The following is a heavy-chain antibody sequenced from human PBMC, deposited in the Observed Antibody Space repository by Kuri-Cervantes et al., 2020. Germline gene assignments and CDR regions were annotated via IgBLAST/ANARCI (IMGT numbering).Heavy chain of an antibody. D-gene: IGHD3-3*01. CDR2: ISSSSSYI. Sequence: GGSLRLSCAASGFTFSSYSMNWVRQAPGKGLEWVSSISSSSSYIYYADSVKGRFTISRDNAKNSLYLQMNGLRAEDTAVYYCARDKGTDVLRFLEWSRTMDVWGKGTTVTVSS. CDR3: ARDKGTDVLRFLEWSRTMDV. CDR1: GFTFSSYS. V-gene: IGHV3-21*01. J-gene: IGHJ6*03.